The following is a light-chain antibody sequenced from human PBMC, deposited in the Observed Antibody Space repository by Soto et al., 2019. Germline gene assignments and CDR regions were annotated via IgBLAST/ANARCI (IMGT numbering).Light chain of an antibody. J-gene: IGKJ5*01. CDR2: DAY. CDR1: LSVSVY. CDR3: HQRQYWPPIT. Sequence: ELVLTQSPATLSLSPGDSATLSCRISLSVSVYLDWYQQKPGQAPRLLISDAYNRATGIPATFSGSGSGTDFTLTISSLEPEDFAVYYCHQRQYWPPITCGQGTRLEIK. V-gene: IGKV3-11*01.